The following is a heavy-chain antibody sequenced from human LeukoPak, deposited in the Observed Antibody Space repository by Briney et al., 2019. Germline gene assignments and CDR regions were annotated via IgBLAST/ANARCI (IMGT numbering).Heavy chain of an antibody. CDR2: ISSTSSYV. D-gene: IGHD3-22*01. V-gene: IGHV3-21*01. CDR3: ANPDSSGFYFSVRFDF. CDR1: GFTFSTYS. J-gene: IGHJ4*02. Sequence: GGSLRLSCGASGFTFSTYSMNWVRQGPGKGLEWVSSISSTSSYVYYADSVKGRFTISRDNAKNSLYLQMNSLRVEDTAVYYCANPDSSGFYFSVRFDFWGQGTLVTVSS.